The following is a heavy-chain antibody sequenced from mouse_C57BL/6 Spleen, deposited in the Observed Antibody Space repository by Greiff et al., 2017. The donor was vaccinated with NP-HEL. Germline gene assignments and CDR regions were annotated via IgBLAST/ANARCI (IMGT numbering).Heavy chain of an antibody. CDR3: ARWTIKDGSSYFDY. J-gene: IGHJ2*01. V-gene: IGHV1-52*01. CDR2: IDPSDSET. Sequence: QVQLQQPGAELVRPGSSVKLSCKASGYTFTSYWMHWVKQRPIQGLEWIGNIDPSDSETHYNQKFKDKATLTVDKSSSTAYMQLSSLTSEDSAVYYCARWTIKDGSSYFDYWGQGTTLTVSS. D-gene: IGHD1-1*01. CDR1: GYTFTSYW.